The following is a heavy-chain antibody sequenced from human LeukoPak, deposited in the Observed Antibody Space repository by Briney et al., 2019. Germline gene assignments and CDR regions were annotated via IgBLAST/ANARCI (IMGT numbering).Heavy chain of an antibody. CDR2: IYYSGST. D-gene: IGHD2-2*01. V-gene: IGHV4-59*08. J-gene: IGHJ4*02. Sequence: PSETLSLTCTVSGGSISSYYWSWIRQPPGKGLEWIGYIYYSGSTNYNPSLKSRVTISVDTSKTQFSLKLSSVTAADTAVYYCASLSYCSSTSCYVGYFDYWGQGTLVTVSS. CDR1: GGSISSYY. CDR3: ASLSYCSSTSCYVGYFDY.